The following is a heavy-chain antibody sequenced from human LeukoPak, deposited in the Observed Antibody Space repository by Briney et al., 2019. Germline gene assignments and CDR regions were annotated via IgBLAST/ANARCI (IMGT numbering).Heavy chain of an antibody. V-gene: IGHV1-18*01. CDR2: ISAYNGNT. CDR1: GYTFTSYG. Sequence: ASVKVSCKASGYTFTSYGISWVRQAPGQGLEWMGWISAYNGNTNYAQKFQGRVTMTTDTSTSTAYMELRSLRSDDTAVYYCARVKVRNMVRGVIITLDPWGQGTLVTVSS. J-gene: IGHJ5*02. CDR3: ARVKVRNMVRGVIITLDP. D-gene: IGHD3-10*01.